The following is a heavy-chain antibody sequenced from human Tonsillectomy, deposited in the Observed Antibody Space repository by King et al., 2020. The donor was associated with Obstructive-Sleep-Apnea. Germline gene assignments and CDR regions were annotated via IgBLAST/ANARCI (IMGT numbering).Heavy chain of an antibody. V-gene: IGHV1-18*04. CDR3: ARDVAVKGGTFNGDSAY. D-gene: IGHD1-26*01. CDR1: GYTFSIFG. J-gene: IGHJ4*02. CDR2: SSAYNGDT. Sequence: VQLVQSGAEVKKPGASVKVSCKASGYTFSIFGISWVRQAPGQGLEWMGWSSAYNGDTDYAQNFLGRDTMTTDQSTSTAYMELRSLTSDDTAVYYCARDVAVKGGTFNGDSAYWGQGTLVTVSS.